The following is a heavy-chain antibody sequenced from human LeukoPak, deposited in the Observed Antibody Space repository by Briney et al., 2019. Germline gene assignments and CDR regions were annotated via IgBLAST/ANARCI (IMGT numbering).Heavy chain of an antibody. CDR2: IWYDGRNK. CDR1: GFTFSSYG. CDR3: ARDPYSSSSGSGDY. V-gene: IGHV3-33*01. D-gene: IGHD6-13*01. J-gene: IGHJ4*02. Sequence: PGRSLRLSCAASGFTFSSYGMHWVRHPPDQEQKGVAVIWYDGRNKHYADSVKGRFTISRDNARNTLFLQMNSLRAEDTAVYYCARDPYSSSSGSGDYWGQGTLVTVSS.